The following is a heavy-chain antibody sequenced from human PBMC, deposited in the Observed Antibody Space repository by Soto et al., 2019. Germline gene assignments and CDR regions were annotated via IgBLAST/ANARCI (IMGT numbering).Heavy chain of an antibody. CDR1: GFTFSSYS. D-gene: IGHD3-22*01. Sequence: EVQLVESGGGLVKPGGSLRLSCAASGFTFSSYSMNWVRQAPGKGLEWVSSISSSSSYIYYADSVKGRFTISRDNAKNSLYLQMNSLRAEDTAVYYCARVGNYYDSSGYYSASGFDYWGQGTLVTVSS. CDR2: ISSSSSYI. V-gene: IGHV3-21*01. CDR3: ARVGNYYDSSGYYSASGFDY. J-gene: IGHJ4*02.